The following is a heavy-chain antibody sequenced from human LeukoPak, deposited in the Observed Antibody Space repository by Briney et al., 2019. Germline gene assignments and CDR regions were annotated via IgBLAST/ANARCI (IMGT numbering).Heavy chain of an antibody. Sequence: PSETLSLTCTVSGYSISSGCYWGWIRQPPGKGLEWIGSIYHSGSIYYNTSLKSRVTISVDTSKNQFSLKLNSVTAADTAVYYCARVLYYYGSASPYYFDYWGQGTLVTVSS. J-gene: IGHJ4*02. CDR1: GYSISSGCY. CDR2: IYHSGSI. CDR3: ARVLYYYGSASPYYFDY. V-gene: IGHV4-38-2*02. D-gene: IGHD3-10*01.